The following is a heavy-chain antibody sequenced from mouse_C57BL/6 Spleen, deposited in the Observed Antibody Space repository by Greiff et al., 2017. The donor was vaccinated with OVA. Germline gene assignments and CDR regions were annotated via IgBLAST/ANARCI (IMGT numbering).Heavy chain of an antibody. J-gene: IGHJ2*01. CDR2: IYPGDGDT. V-gene: IGHV1-80*01. CDR3: ARETTVVATGDY. CDR1: GYAFSSYW. D-gene: IGHD1-1*01. Sequence: QVQLQQSGAELVKPGASVKISCKASGYAFSSYWMNWVKQRPGKGLEWIGQIYPGDGDTNYNGKFKGKATLTADKSSSTAYMQLSSLTSEDSAVYFCARETTVVATGDYWGQGTTLTVSS.